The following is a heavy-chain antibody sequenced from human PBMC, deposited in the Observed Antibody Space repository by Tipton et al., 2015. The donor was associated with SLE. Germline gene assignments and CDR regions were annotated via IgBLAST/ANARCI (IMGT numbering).Heavy chain of an antibody. J-gene: IGHJ4*02. D-gene: IGHD5-24*01. CDR1: GFIFSNYG. V-gene: IGHV3-30*02. CDR2: IRFDGTDK. CDR3: AKDNGYNVLDY. Sequence: QLVQSGGGVVQPGRSLRLSCAASGFIFSNYGMHWVRQAPGKGLQWVAFIRFDGTDKYYADSVKGRFTISRDNSMSTLYLQMKAQRAEDTAVYYCAKDNGYNVLDYWGQGTLVTVSS.